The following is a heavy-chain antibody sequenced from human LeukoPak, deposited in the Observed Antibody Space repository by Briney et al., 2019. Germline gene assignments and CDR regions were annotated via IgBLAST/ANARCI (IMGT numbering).Heavy chain of an antibody. V-gene: IGHV3-7*01. CDR2: IKQDGSEK. D-gene: IGHD2-15*01. CDR1: GFTVSSNY. Sequence: GGSLRLSCAASGFTVSSNYMSWVRQAPGKGLEWVANIKQDGSEKYSVDSVKGRFTISRDNAKNSLYLQMNSLRAEDTAVYYCARIGYCSGGNCYSLHGNYYYYGLNVWGQGTTVTVSS. J-gene: IGHJ6*02. CDR3: ARIGYCSGGNCYSLHGNYYYYGLNV.